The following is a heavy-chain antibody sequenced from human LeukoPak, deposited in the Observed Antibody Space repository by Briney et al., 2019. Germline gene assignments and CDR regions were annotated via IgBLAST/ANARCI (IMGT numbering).Heavy chain of an antibody. CDR2: ISSSGSHI. CDR3: ARGALVAATRNAFDI. V-gene: IGHV3-21*01. CDR1: GVTFSSYS. J-gene: IGHJ3*02. Sequence: PGGSLSLSCAASGVTFSSYSMNWVRQAPGKGLEWVSSISSSGSHIYYADSVKGRITISRDNAKNSVYLQMNRLRAEDTAVYYCARGALVAATRNAFDIWGQGTMVTVSS. D-gene: IGHD2-15*01.